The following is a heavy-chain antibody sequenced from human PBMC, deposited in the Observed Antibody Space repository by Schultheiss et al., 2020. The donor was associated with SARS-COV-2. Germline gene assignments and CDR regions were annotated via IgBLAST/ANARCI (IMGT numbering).Heavy chain of an antibody. D-gene: IGHD3-10*01. CDR1: GFTFSTYS. V-gene: IGHV3-48*01. CDR3: ARIGIEWFGDREDY. CDR2: ISGSSTAI. J-gene: IGHJ4*02. Sequence: GESLKISCAASGFTFSTYSMNWVRQAPGKGLEWLSYISGSSTAIHYADSVKGRFTISRDISDNTVYLQLNSLRAEDTAVYYCARIGIEWFGDREDYWGQGTLVTVSS.